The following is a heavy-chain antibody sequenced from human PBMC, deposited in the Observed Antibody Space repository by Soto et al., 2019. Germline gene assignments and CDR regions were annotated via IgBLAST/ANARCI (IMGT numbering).Heavy chain of an antibody. J-gene: IGHJ5*02. CDR2: ISGYNGNT. Sequence: QVQLVQSGAEVKKPGASVKVSCKASGYTFSNYGISWVRQAPGQGLEWMGWISGYNGNTNYAQNLQVRVTMTADPSKRTAYMDLRSLRSDDTAVYFCARKSSSSAWFDPWGQGTLVTASS. CDR1: GYTFSNYG. D-gene: IGHD6-6*01. CDR3: ARKSSSSAWFDP. V-gene: IGHV1-18*01.